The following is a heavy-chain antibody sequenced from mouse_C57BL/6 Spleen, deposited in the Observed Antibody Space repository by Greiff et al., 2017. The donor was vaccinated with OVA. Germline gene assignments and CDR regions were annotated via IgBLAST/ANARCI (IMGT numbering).Heavy chain of an antibody. V-gene: IGHV1-82*01. Sequence: QVQLQQSGPELVKPGASVKISCKASGYAFSSSWMNWVKQRPGKGLEWIGRIYPGDGDTNYNGKFKGKATLTADKSTSTAYMQLSSLTSEDSAVYFCARWLPRDYWGQGTTLTVSS. D-gene: IGHD2-2*01. CDR3: ARWLPRDY. CDR2: IYPGDGDT. J-gene: IGHJ2*01. CDR1: GYAFSSSW.